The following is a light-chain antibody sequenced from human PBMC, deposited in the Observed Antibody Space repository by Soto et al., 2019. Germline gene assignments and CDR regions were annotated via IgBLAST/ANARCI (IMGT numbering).Light chain of an antibody. Sequence: EIVLAQSPGTLSLSPGDRATLSCRASQSVTTSSLAWYQQKPGQAPRLLIYDSSNRATGIPDRFSGSGPGTDFTLTISRLEPEDFAVYFCQQYGDSPQTFGQGTKVEIK. CDR1: QSVTTSS. CDR2: DSS. V-gene: IGKV3-20*01. CDR3: QQYGDSPQT. J-gene: IGKJ1*01.